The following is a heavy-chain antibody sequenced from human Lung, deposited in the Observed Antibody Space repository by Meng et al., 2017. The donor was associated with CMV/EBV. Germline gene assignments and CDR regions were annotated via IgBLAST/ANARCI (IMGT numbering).Heavy chain of an antibody. D-gene: IGHD5-24*01. CDR1: GGSISSSYW. Sequence: QSQESGPGLVKLSGTLSFTCVVSGGSISSSYWWTGVRQSPGKGLEWIGEMYHSGTTNYNPSLKSRVTISMGKSNNQLSLKLNSVTAADTVVYYCATQESRDGHNPYWGQGTLVTVSS. V-gene: IGHV4-4*02. CDR2: MYHSGTT. J-gene: IGHJ4*02. CDR3: ATQESRDGHNPY.